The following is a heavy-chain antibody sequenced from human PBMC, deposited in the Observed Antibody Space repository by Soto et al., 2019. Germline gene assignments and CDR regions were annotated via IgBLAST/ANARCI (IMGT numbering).Heavy chain of an antibody. Sequence: GESLKISGKGSGCSFTSYWISWVRQMNGKGLEWMGRIDPSDSYTNYSPSFQGHVTISADKSISTAYLQWSSLKASDTAMYYCARHRGDSSSSEGYYYGMDVWGQGTTVTVSS. CDR1: GCSFTSYW. D-gene: IGHD6-13*01. J-gene: IGHJ6*02. V-gene: IGHV5-10-1*01. CDR2: IDPSDSYT. CDR3: ARHRGDSSSSEGYYYGMDV.